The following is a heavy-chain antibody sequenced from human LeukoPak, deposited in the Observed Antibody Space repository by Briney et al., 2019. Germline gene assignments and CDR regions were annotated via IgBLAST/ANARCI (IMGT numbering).Heavy chain of an antibody. CDR2: ISYDGSNK. CDR3: ARAADILTGYYNLRFDY. D-gene: IGHD3-9*01. CDR1: GFTFSSYA. Sequence: PGGSLRLSCAASGFTFSSYAMHWVRQAPGKGLEWVAVISYDGSNKYYADSVKGRFTISRDNSKNTLYLQMNSLRAEDTAVYYCARAADILTGYYNLRFDYWGQGTLVTVSS. J-gene: IGHJ4*02. V-gene: IGHV3-30-3*01.